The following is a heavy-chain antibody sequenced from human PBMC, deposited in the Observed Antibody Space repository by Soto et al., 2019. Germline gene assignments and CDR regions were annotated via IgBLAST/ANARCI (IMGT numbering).Heavy chain of an antibody. CDR3: AKVGGRMITFGGVIVYFDY. D-gene: IGHD3-16*02. CDR2: ISGSGGST. Sequence: GGSLRLSCAASGFTFSSYAMSWVRQAPGKGLEWVSAISGSGGSTYYADSVKGRFTISRDNSKNTLCLQMNSLRAEDTAVYYCAKVGGRMITFGGVIVYFDYWGQGTLVTVSS. V-gene: IGHV3-23*01. J-gene: IGHJ4*02. CDR1: GFTFSSYA.